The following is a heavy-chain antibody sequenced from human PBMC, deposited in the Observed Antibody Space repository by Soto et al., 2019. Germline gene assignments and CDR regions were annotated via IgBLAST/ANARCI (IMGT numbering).Heavy chain of an antibody. D-gene: IGHD4-17*01. Sequence: QVTLKESGPVLVKPTETLTLTCTVSGFSLSNARMGVSWIRQPPGKALECLAHIFSNDEKSYITSLKSRLTNSKNTYKCHVDRTMTNMDPVDTATYYCARTTTVTTHYYYCYFDLWGLGTLGTVSS. V-gene: IGHV2-26*01. CDR2: IFSNDEK. J-gene: IGHJ2*01. CDR3: ARTTTVTTHYYYCYFDL. CDR1: GFSLSNARMG.